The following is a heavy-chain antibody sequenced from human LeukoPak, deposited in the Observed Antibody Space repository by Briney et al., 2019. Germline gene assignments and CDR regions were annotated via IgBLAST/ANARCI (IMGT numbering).Heavy chain of an antibody. CDR3: ATYYYASGSSD. V-gene: IGHV3-11*03. Sequence: GGSLRLSCAASGFIFSDYSMSWIRQAPGKGLEWVSYISTHSTYTHYADSVGGRFTISRDNAKNSLYLQMNSLRAEDTAVYYCATYYYASGSSDWGQGTLVTVSS. D-gene: IGHD3-10*01. CDR2: ISTHSTYT. J-gene: IGHJ4*02. CDR1: GFIFSDYS.